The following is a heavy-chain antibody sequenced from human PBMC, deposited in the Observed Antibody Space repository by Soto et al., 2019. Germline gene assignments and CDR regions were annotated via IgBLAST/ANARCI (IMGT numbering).Heavy chain of an antibody. D-gene: IGHD2-2*01. CDR1: GYTFTSYG. CDR3: ARLQGRCSSTSCPYYGMDV. J-gene: IGHJ6*02. V-gene: IGHV1-18*04. CDR2: ISAYNCNT. Sequence: ASVKVSCKASGYTFTSYGISWVRQAPGQGLEWMGWISAYNCNTNYAQKLQGRVTMTTDTSTSTAYMELRSLRSDDTAVYYFARLQGRCSSTSCPYYGMDVWGQGTTVTVSS.